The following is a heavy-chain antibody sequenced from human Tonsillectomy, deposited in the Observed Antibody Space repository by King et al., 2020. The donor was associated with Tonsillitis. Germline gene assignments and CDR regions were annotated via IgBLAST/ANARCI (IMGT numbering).Heavy chain of an antibody. D-gene: IGHD3-22*01. CDR1: GFTVSSNY. CDR2: IYSGGST. J-gene: IGHJ3*02. V-gene: IGHV3-53*02. Sequence: VQLVETGGGLIQPGGSLRLSCAAAGFTVSSNYMSWVRQAPGKGLEWISVIYSGGSTYYPDSVKGRFTISKDTSKNTLYLQMNRLRAEDTAVYYCASGSGYNIEGAFDIWGQGTMVTVSS. CDR3: ASGSGYNIEGAFDI.